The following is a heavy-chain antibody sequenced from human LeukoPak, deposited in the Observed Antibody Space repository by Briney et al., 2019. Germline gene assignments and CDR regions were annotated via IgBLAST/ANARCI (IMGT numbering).Heavy chain of an antibody. CDR2: ISGSGGST. D-gene: IGHD3-10*01. CDR3: AKDQVLWFGELCY. J-gene: IGHJ4*02. V-gene: IGHV3-23*01. Sequence: GGSLRLSCAASGFTFSSYAMSWVRQAPGKGLEWVSAISGSGGSTYYADSVEGRFTISRDNSKNTLYLQMNSLRAEDTAVYYCAKDQVLWFGELCYRGQGTLVTVSS. CDR1: GFTFSSYA.